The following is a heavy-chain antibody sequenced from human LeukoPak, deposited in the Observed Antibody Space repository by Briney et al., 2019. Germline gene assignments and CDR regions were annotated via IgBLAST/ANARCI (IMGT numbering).Heavy chain of an antibody. CDR2: INSDGSST. CDR1: GFTFSSYW. V-gene: IGHV3-74*01. Sequence: PGGSLRLSCAASGFTFSSYWMHWVRQVPGKGLVWVSRINSDGSSTSYTDSVKGRFTISRDNAKNTLYLQMNTLRAEDTAVYYCARGKTSQNIVTRKTYNWFDPWGQGTLVTVSS. CDR3: ARGKTSQNIVTRKTYNWFDP. D-gene: IGHD2/OR15-2a*01. J-gene: IGHJ5*02.